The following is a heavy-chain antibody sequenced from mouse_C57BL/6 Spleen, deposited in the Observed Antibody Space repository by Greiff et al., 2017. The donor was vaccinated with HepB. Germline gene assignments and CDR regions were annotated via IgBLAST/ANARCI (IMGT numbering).Heavy chain of an antibody. Sequence: DVKLVESGGGLVKPGGSLKLSCAASGFTFSSYAMSWVRQTPEKRLEWVATISDGGSYTYYPDNVKGRFTISRDNAKNNLYLQMSHLKSEDTAMYYCARDEGNYGFDYWGQGTTLTVSS. CDR3: ARDEGNYGFDY. V-gene: IGHV5-4*01. J-gene: IGHJ2*01. D-gene: IGHD2-1*01. CDR1: GFTFSSYA. CDR2: ISDGGSYT.